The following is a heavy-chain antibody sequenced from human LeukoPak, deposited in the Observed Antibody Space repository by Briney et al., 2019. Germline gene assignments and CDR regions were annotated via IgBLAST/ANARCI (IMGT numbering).Heavy chain of an antibody. J-gene: IGHJ4*02. CDR1: GGSISSYY. CDR3: ARQTGSGLFILP. D-gene: IGHD3/OR15-3a*01. CDR2: IYTSGST. V-gene: IGHV4-4*07. Sequence: SETLSLTCTVSGGSISSYYWSWIRQPAGKGLEWIGRIYTSGSTNYNPSLKSRVTISVDTSKNQFSLRLTSVTAADTAVYYCARQTGSGLFILPGGQGTLVTVSS.